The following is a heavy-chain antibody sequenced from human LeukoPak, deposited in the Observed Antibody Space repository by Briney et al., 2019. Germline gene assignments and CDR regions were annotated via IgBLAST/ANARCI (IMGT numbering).Heavy chain of an antibody. CDR3: ARALDGYNEDY. J-gene: IGHJ4*02. D-gene: IGHD5-24*01. Sequence: PGGSLRLSCAASGFTFSSYRMNWVRQAPGKGLEWVSSISSSSTYIYYADSVKGRFTISRDNAKNSLYLQMNSLRAEDTAVYYCARALDGYNEDYWGQGTLVTVSS. CDR1: GFTFSSYR. CDR2: ISSSSTYI. V-gene: IGHV3-21*01.